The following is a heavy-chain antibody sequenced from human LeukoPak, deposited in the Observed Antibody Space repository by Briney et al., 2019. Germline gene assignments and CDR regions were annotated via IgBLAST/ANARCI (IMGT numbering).Heavy chain of an antibody. CDR1: GFTFSSYA. V-gene: IGHV3-30-3*01. CDR2: ISYDGSNK. D-gene: IGHD1-26*01. CDR3: ARGVGATNHFDY. Sequence: GRSLRLPCAASGFTFSSYAMHWVRQAPGKGLEWVAVISYDGSNKYYADSVKGRFTISRDNSKNTLYLQMNSLRAEDTAVYYCARGVGATNHFDYWGQGTLVTVSS. J-gene: IGHJ4*02.